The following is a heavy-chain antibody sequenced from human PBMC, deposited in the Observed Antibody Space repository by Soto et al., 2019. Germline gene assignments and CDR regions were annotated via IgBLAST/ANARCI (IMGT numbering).Heavy chain of an antibody. D-gene: IGHD6-19*01. J-gene: IGHJ3*02. CDR3: AKAANGWFSAFDI. Sequence: GGSLRLSCAASGFTFSSYGMHWVRQAPGKGLEWVAVISYDGRAKDYADSVKGRFTISRDNSRNTLFLQLNSLRAEDTAVYYCAKAANGWFSAFDIWGQGTMVTVSS. V-gene: IGHV3-30*18. CDR2: ISYDGRAK. CDR1: GFTFSSYG.